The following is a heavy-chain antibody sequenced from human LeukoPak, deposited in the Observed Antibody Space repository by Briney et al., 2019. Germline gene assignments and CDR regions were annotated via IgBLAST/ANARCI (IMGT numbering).Heavy chain of an antibody. CDR3: ARAPGIAVAGVGDDYYYYYMDV. J-gene: IGHJ6*03. D-gene: IGHD6-19*01. V-gene: IGHV1-69*06. CDR1: GGTFSSYA. Sequence: ASVKVSCKASGGTFSSYAISWVRQAPGQGLEWMGGIVPIFGTANYAQKFQGRVTITADKSTSTAYMELSSLRSEDTAVYYCARAPGIAVAGVGDDYYYYYMDVWGKGTTVTVSS. CDR2: IVPIFGTA.